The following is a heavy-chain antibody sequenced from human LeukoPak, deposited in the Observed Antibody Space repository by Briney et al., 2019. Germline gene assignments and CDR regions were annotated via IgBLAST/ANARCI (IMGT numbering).Heavy chain of an antibody. CDR2: ITKIGDRT. J-gene: IGHJ4*02. V-gene: IGHV3-23*01. D-gene: IGHD6-6*01. CDR3: AILAARARGRDY. Sequence: QPGGSLRLSCAASGFTFSSYTMGWVRQAPGKGLEWVSDITKIGDRTYYGDSATGRFTISRDNSKNTLYLQMNSLRAEDTAVYYCAILAARARGRDYWGQGTPVTVSS. CDR1: GFTFSSYT.